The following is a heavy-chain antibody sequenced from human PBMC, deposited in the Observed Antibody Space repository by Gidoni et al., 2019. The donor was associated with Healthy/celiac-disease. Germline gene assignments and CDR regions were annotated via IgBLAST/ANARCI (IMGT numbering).Heavy chain of an antibody. CDR2: ISGSGGST. CDR1: GFTFSSYA. V-gene: IGHV3-23*01. CDR3: AKDGPPAPQPHYGMDV. Sequence: EVQLLESGGGLVQPGGSLRLSCAASGFTFSSYAMRWVRPAPGKGLEWVSAISGSGGSTYYADSVKGRFTISRDNSKNTLYLQMNSLRAEDTAVYYCAKDGPPAPQPHYGMDVWGQGATVTVSS. J-gene: IGHJ6*02. D-gene: IGHD5-18*01.